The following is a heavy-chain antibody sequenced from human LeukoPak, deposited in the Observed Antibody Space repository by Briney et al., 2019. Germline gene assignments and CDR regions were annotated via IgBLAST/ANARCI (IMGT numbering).Heavy chain of an antibody. Sequence: PGGSLRLSCAASGFTFSNYGMSWVRQAPGKGLEWVSTISGSGGSTYYADSVKGRFTISRDNSKNTLYLQMNSLRAEDTAVYYCARDSTGVGAVAGDYWYFDLWGRGTLVTVSS. D-gene: IGHD6-19*01. CDR3: ARDSTGVGAVAGDYWYFDL. J-gene: IGHJ2*01. CDR1: GFTFSNYG. V-gene: IGHV3-23*01. CDR2: ISGSGGST.